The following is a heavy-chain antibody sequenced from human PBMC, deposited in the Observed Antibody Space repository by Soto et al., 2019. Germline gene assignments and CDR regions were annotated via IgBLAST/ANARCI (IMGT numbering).Heavy chain of an antibody. D-gene: IGHD6-19*01. CDR2: ISGSGGST. Sequence: GGSLKLSCAASGFTFRSYAMSWVRQAPGKGLEWVSAISGSGGSTYYADSVKGRFTISRDNSKNTLYLQMNSLRAEDTALYYCARDLGSSGWYDGDYWGQGTMVTVSS. CDR1: GFTFRSYA. V-gene: IGHV3-23*01. J-gene: IGHJ4*02. CDR3: ARDLGSSGWYDGDY.